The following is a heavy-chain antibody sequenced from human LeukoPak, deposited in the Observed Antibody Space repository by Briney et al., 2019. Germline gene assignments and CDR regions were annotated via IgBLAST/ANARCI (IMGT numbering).Heavy chain of an antibody. V-gene: IGHV3-11*06. CDR3: AREPAEILEWLLSPGVGYFDY. CDR2: ISSSSSYT. J-gene: IGHJ4*02. CDR1: GFTFSDYY. Sequence: PGGSLRLSCAASGFTFSDYYMSWIRQAPGKGLEWVSYISSSSSYTNYADSVKGRFTISRDNAKNSLYLQMNSLRAEDTAVYYCAREPAEILEWLLSPGVGYFDYWGQGTLVTVSS. D-gene: IGHD3-3*01.